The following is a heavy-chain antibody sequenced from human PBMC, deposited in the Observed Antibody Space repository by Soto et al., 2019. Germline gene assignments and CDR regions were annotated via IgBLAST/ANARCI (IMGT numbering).Heavy chain of an antibody. Sequence: VQLQESGPGLVRPSQTLSLSCTVSGGSIRSDGYYWSWIRQHPGKGLEWVGYIDHSGSTYNNPSLKSRINISLDTSKNQFSLKVMSVTAADTAVYYCARIVGFGDFYYYMDVWGKGTTVTV. V-gene: IGHV4-31*03. D-gene: IGHD3-10*01. CDR3: ARIVGFGDFYYYMDV. J-gene: IGHJ6*03. CDR1: GGSIRSDGYY. CDR2: IDHSGST.